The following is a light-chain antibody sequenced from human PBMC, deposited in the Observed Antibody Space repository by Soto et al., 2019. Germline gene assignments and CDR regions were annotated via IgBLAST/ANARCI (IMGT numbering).Light chain of an antibody. Sequence: QSALTQPASVSGSPGQSITIFCTGSSGDIGDYKYVSWHKQHPGKAPKLMIYDVSNRPSGVSNRFSASKSGNTASLTISGLQAEDEADYYCSSYTSTNFVIFGGGTKLTVL. J-gene: IGLJ2*01. CDR3: SSYTSTNFVI. CDR1: SGDIGDYKY. CDR2: DVS. V-gene: IGLV2-14*01.